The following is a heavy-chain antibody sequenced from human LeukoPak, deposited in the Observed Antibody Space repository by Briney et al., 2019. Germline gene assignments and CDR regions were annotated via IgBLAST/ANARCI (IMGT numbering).Heavy chain of an antibody. V-gene: IGHV1-18*01. Sequence: ASVKVSCKASGYTFTSYGISWVRQAPGQGLEWMGWISAYNGNTNYAQKLQGRVTMTTDTSTSTAYMELRSLRSDDTAVYYCARWRFLEWFTEHYFDYWGQGTLVTVSS. CDR3: ARWRFLEWFTEHYFDY. J-gene: IGHJ4*02. CDR1: GYTFTSYG. CDR2: ISAYNGNT. D-gene: IGHD3-3*01.